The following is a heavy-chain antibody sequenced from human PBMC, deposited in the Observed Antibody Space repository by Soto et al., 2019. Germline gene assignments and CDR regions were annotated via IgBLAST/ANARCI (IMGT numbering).Heavy chain of an antibody. D-gene: IGHD2-2*02. Sequence: ASVKVSCKASGYTFTGYYMHWVRQAPGQGLEWMGWINPNNGGTNYAQKFQGRVTMTRDTSINTAYMELSRLRSDDTAVYYCARGGGYCRGTRCYTDYYYYGMDVWGQGTTVTVSS. CDR1: GYTFTGYY. V-gene: IGHV1-2*02. J-gene: IGHJ6*02. CDR3: ARGGGYCRGTRCYTDYYYYGMDV. CDR2: INPNNGGT.